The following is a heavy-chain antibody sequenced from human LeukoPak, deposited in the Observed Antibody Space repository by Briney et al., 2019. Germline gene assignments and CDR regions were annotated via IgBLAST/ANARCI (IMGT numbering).Heavy chain of an antibody. D-gene: IGHD1/OR15-1a*01. Sequence: GGSLRLSCAASGFTFSSYAMKWVRQAPGKGLEWVSTISGSGGSTYYADSVKGRFTISRDNSKNTLYLQMNSLRAEDTAVYYCAKDIRTIGDFDAFDIWGQGTMVTVSS. V-gene: IGHV3-23*01. J-gene: IGHJ3*02. CDR1: GFTFSSYA. CDR2: ISGSGGST. CDR3: AKDIRTIGDFDAFDI.